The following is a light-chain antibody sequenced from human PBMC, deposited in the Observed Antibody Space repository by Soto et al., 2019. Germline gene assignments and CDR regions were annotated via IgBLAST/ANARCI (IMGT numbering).Light chain of an antibody. Sequence: QSVLTQPPSASGTPGQRVTISCSGSSSNIGSHTVNWYQHLPGTAPKLLIYSNNQRPSGVPDRFSGSVSGTSASLAISGLQSEDEADYYCAAWHDSLNGPVFGGGTKLTVL. V-gene: IGLV1-44*01. J-gene: IGLJ2*01. CDR3: AAWHDSLNGPV. CDR2: SNN. CDR1: SSNIGSHT.